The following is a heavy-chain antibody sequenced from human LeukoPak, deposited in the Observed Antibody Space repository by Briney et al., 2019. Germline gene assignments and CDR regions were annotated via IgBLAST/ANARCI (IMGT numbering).Heavy chain of an antibody. D-gene: IGHD1-14*01. CDR3: ARVLITSANWFEP. V-gene: IGHV1-69*06. J-gene: IGHJ5*02. Sequence: ASVKVSCKASGGTFTSYTIHWVRQAPGQGLEWMGGINPNFGTPNYAQKFQGRVTITADKSTNTAYMELSSLRSEDTAVYYCARVLITSANWFEPWGEGDLVTVSS. CDR2: INPNFGTP. CDR1: GGTFTSYT.